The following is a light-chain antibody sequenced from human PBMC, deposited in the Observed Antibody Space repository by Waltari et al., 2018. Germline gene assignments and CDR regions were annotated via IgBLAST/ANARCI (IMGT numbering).Light chain of an antibody. CDR2: AAS. J-gene: IGKJ2*01. Sequence: AIRMTQSPSSLSASTGDRGPITFRASQGISSYLAWYQQKPGKAPKLLIYAASTLQSGVPSRFSGSGSGTDFTLTISCLQSEDFATYYCQQYYSYPYTFGQGTKLEIK. CDR3: QQYYSYPYT. CDR1: QGISSY. V-gene: IGKV1-8*01.